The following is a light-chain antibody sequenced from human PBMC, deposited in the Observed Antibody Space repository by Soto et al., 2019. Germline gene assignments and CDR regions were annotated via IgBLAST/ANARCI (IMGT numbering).Light chain of an antibody. CDR1: QSISTN. Sequence: DIVMTQSPFTLSGSPGERATLSCRASQSISTNVAWYQQKPGQAPRLLIYGASSRATGIPDRFSGSVSGTGFTLTISRLEPEDFAVYYCQQYGSSGTFGQGAKV. CDR3: QQYGSSGT. CDR2: GAS. V-gene: IGKV3-20*01. J-gene: IGKJ1*01.